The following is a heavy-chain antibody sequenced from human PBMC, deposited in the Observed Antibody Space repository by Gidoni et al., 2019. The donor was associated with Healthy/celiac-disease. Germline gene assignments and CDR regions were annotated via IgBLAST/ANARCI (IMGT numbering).Heavy chain of an antibody. CDR3: AKDTLDYYEYFDY. Sequence: EVQLLESGGGLVQPGGSLRLSCPASGFTFSSYAMIWVRQAPGKGLEWVSAISGSGGSTYYADSVKGRFTISRDNSKNTLYLQMNSLRDEDTAVYYCAKDTLDYYEYFDYWGQGTLVTVSS. D-gene: IGHD3-22*01. V-gene: IGHV3-23*01. J-gene: IGHJ4*02. CDR2: ISGSGGST. CDR1: GFTFSSYA.